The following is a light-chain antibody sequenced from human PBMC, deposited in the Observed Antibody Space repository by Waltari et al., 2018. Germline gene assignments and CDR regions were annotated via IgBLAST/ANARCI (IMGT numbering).Light chain of an antibody. J-gene: IGKJ4*01. CDR3: MQSIQLPS. CDR2: DVS. CDR1: QRPLHTTGEIF. Sequence: VVTETLRPLSVTAGQSDSISCKSSQRPLHTTGEIFLSWYLQKPGQPQHLLIYDVSRRFSGVPDRFSGSGSGTDFTLKISRVEAEDVGVYYCMQSIQLPSFGGGTKVEIK. V-gene: IGKV2D-29*01.